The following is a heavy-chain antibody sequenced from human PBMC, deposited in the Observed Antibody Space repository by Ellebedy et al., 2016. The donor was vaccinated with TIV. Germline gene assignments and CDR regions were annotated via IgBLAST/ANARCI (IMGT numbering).Heavy chain of an antibody. CDR3: ARENSFGYAYSFDY. D-gene: IGHD5-18*01. CDR1: GFTFSTFS. Sequence: GESLKISXAASGFTFSTFSMSWVRQAPGKGLEWVANMKQDGSEIYYVDSVTGRFTISRDNAKNSVYLQMNSLRAEDTAVYFCARENSFGYAYSFDYWGQGTLVTVSS. J-gene: IGHJ4*02. V-gene: IGHV3-7*01. CDR2: MKQDGSEI.